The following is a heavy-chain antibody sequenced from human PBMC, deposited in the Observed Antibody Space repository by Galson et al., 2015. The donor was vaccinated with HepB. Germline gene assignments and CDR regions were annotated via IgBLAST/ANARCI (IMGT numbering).Heavy chain of an antibody. CDR2: ISYDGTNK. CDR3: ARNDAPWYFDL. V-gene: IGHV3-30-3*01. Sequence: SLRLSCAASGFTLSRYSMHWVRQAPGKGLEWVAGISYDGTNKYYADSVKGRFSISRDNSKNTLYVQMNSLGAEDTAVYYCARNDAPWYFDLWGRGTLVTVSS. CDR1: GFTLSRYS. J-gene: IGHJ2*01.